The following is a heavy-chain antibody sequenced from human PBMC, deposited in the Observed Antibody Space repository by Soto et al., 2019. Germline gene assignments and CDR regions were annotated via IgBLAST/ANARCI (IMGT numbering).Heavy chain of an antibody. CDR2: IYYSGST. Sequence: SETLSLTCTVSGGSISSYYWSWIRQPPGKGLEWIGYIYYSGSTNYNPSLKSRVTISVDPSKNQFSLKLSSVTAADTAVYYCARDRNNPSGDYYYGMDVWGQGTTVTVSS. D-gene: IGHD1-20*01. CDR3: ARDRNNPSGDYYYGMDV. V-gene: IGHV4-59*01. J-gene: IGHJ6*02. CDR1: GGSISSYY.